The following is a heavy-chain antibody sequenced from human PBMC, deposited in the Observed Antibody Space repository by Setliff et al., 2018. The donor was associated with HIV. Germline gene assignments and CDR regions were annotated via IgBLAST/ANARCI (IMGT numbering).Heavy chain of an antibody. Sequence: GASVKVSCKASGYTFTGYFMHWVRQAPGQGLEWMGRINPNSGGTNYAQKFQGRVTMTRDTSTSTAYMELSRLRSDDTAVYYCASKVHCTNGVCLDAFDIWGQGTMVTVSS. V-gene: IGHV1-2*06. D-gene: IGHD2-8*01. J-gene: IGHJ3*02. CDR2: INPNSGGT. CDR3: ASKVHCTNGVCLDAFDI. CDR1: GYTFTGYF.